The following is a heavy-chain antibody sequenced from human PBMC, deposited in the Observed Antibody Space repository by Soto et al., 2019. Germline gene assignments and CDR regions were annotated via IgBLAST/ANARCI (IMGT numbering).Heavy chain of an antibody. CDR1: GGSISSSSYY. CDR2: IYYSGST. J-gene: IGHJ4*02. D-gene: IGHD3-22*01. Sequence: ETLSLTCTVSGGSISSSSYYWGWIRQPPGKGLEWIGSIYYSGSTYYNPSLKSRVTISVDTSKNQFSLKLSSVTAADTAVYYCARGSYYDSSGYYTQWGQGALVTVSS. V-gene: IGHV4-39*07. CDR3: ARGSYYDSSGYYTQ.